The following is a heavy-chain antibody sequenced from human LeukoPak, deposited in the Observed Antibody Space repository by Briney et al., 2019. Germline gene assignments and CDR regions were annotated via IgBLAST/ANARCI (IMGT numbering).Heavy chain of an antibody. V-gene: IGHV3-48*01. CDR1: GFTFSSYS. J-gene: IGHJ4*02. Sequence: GGSLRLSCAASGFTFSSYSMNWVRQAPGKGLEWVSYISSSSSTIYYADSVKGRFTISRDNAKNSLYLQMNSLRAEDTAVYYCARDQMSYGDYTPDYWGQGTLVTVSS. D-gene: IGHD4-17*01. CDR3: ARDQMSYGDYTPDY. CDR2: ISSSSSTI.